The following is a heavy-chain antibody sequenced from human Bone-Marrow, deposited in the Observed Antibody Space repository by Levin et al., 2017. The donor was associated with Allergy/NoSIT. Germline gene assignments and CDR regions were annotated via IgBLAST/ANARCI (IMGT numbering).Heavy chain of an antibody. CDR1: GFTFNNYA. J-gene: IGHJ4*02. Sequence: GESLKISCAASGFTFNNYAMSWVRQAPGKGLEWVSAITNSGRTYYADSVKGRFTVSRDNSKNTVYLQMNSLRAEDTAIYYCAKEHCAGSCYEDYIDCWGQGTLVTVSS. CDR2: ITNSGRT. CDR3: AKEHCAGSCYEDYIDC. V-gene: IGHV3-23*01. D-gene: IGHD2-15*01.